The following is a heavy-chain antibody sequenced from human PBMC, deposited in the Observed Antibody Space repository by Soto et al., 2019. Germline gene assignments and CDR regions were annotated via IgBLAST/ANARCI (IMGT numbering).Heavy chain of an antibody. D-gene: IGHD2-15*01. V-gene: IGHV1-18*04. CDR1: GYTFTSYG. CDR3: ARDGIDTVVVVAAIDAFDI. CDR2: ISAYNGNT. J-gene: IGHJ3*02. Sequence: QVQLVQSGAEVKKPGASVKVSCKASGYTFTSYGISWVRQAPGQGLEWMGWISAYNGNTNYAQKLQGRVTMTTDTSTSTAYMELRSLRSDDTAVYYCARDGIDTVVVVAAIDAFDIWGQGTMVTVSS.